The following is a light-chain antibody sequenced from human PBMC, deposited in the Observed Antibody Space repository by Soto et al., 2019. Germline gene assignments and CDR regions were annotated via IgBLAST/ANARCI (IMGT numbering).Light chain of an antibody. Sequence: QSALTQPASVSGSPGQSITISCTGTSSDIATSDYVSWFQHHPGEAPKIILYDVNNRPSGVSDRFSGSKSGNTASLTISGLQAEDEADYDCSSFTSSDALLFGGGTQLTVL. V-gene: IGLV2-14*03. CDR3: SSFTSSDALL. CDR2: DVN. CDR1: SSDIATSDY. J-gene: IGLJ2*01.